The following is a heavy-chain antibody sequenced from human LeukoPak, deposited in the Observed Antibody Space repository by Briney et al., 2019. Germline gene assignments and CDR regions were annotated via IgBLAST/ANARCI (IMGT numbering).Heavy chain of an antibody. CDR2: ISSSGTDI. J-gene: IGHJ4*02. D-gene: IGHD3-10*01. Sequence: GGSLRLSCAASGFTVSSNYMSWVRQAPGKGLEWVSSISSSGTDIYYADSVKGRFTISRDNAKNSLYLQMNSLRGEDTAVYHCARDPGYYGAGSHIDYWGQGTLVTVSS. CDR1: GFTVSSNY. CDR3: ARDPGYYGAGSHIDY. V-gene: IGHV3-21*01.